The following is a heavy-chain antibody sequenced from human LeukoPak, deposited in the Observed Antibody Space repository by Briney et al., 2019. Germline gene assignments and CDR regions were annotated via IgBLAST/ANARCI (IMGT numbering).Heavy chain of an antibody. CDR3: ARDRAGAQSWVALDP. V-gene: IGHV3-66*02. J-gene: IGHJ5*02. CDR1: GFTVSNDY. CDR2: IYGDGPT. D-gene: IGHD3-10*01. Sequence: GGSLRLSCAASGFTVSNDYMAWVRQAPGRGLEWVSLIYGDGPTFYTDSVKGRFTISRDNFKNTLYLQMSSLRPEDTALYYCARDRAGAQSWVALDPWGQGTLVTVSS.